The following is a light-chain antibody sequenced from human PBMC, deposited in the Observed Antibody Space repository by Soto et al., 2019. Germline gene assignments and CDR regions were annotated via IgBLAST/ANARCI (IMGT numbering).Light chain of an antibody. Sequence: EILRTQSPATLSVSPGERFTRSSRASQSISSKLAWYQQRPGQSVRLLIYGAYTRATGIPSRFSGSGSGTEFTLTITSLQSKDNALYYCQQYYNWQPRVGPGTKVEIK. V-gene: IGKV3-15*01. CDR2: GAY. J-gene: IGKJ1*01. CDR1: QSISSK. CDR3: QQYYNWQPR.